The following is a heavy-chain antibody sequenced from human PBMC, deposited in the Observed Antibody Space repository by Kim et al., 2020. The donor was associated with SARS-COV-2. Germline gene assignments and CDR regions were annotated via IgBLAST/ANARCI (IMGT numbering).Heavy chain of an antibody. D-gene: IGHD3-3*01. CDR1: GFTFSSYG. CDR2: ISYDGSNK. J-gene: IGHJ6*02. V-gene: IGHV3-30*18. CDR3: AKDALYYDFWSGYYTPPNYYYYYGMDF. Sequence: GGSLRLSCAASGFTFSSYGMHWVRQAPGKGLEWVAVISYDGSNKYYADSVKGRFTISRDNSKNTLYLQMNSLRAEDTAVYYCAKDALYYDFWSGYYTPPNYYYYYGMDFWGQGTTVTVSS.